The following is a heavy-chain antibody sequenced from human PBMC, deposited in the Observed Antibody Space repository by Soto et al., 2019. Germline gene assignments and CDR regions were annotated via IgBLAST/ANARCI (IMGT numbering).Heavy chain of an antibody. CDR1: GGSISSGGYS. V-gene: IGHV4-30-2*01. J-gene: IGHJ6*02. CDR2: IYHSGST. CDR3: ARVASYYYYGMDV. Sequence: SETLSLTCAVSGGSISSGGYSWSWIRQPPGKGLEWIGYIYHSGSTYYNPSLKSRVTISVDRSKNQFSLKLSSVTAADTAVYYCARVASYYYYGMDVWGQGTTVTDSS.